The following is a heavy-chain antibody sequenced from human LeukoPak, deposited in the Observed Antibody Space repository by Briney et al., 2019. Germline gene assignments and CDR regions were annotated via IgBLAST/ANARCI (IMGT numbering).Heavy chain of an antibody. Sequence: GGSLRLSCAASGFSFSNYWMHWVRQAPGKGLEWVSRINNDGTFTASADSVKGRFTMSRDNAKNTLYLQMNSLRAEDTAVYYCAKRWHGVVAGRYYFDYWGQGTLVTVSS. CDR2: INNDGTFT. CDR3: AKRWHGVVAGRYYFDY. D-gene: IGHD6-19*01. V-gene: IGHV3-74*01. J-gene: IGHJ4*02. CDR1: GFSFSNYW.